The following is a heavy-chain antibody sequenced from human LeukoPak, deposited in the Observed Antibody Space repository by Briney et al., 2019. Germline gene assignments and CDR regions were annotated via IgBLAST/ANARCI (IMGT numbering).Heavy chain of an antibody. CDR1: GFTFSSFA. J-gene: IGHJ4*02. Sequence: GGSLRLSCAASGFTFSSFAMNRVRQAPGKGLEWLPYVSAGSTTTIYYADSVKGRFTISRDNAKNSLYLQMHSLRDEDTAVYYCARRGYTSAWDFWGQGTLVTVSS. V-gene: IGHV3-48*02. CDR3: ARRGYTSAWDF. CDR2: VSAGSTTTI. D-gene: IGHD3-16*02.